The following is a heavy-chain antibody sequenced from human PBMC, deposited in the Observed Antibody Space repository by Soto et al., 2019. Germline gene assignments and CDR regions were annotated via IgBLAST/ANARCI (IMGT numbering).Heavy chain of an antibody. J-gene: IGHJ4*02. V-gene: IGHV4-4*09. CDR1: GGSISGSY. Sequence: QVQLQESGPGLVRPSETLSLTCSVSGGSISGSYWSRMRQPPGKGLQWIGHTHTSGNTDYNPSLMSRLSISVDTSKNQFSLNLSSVTAADTAIFYYARADSSGWFYFDYWGQGTLLAVSS. CDR2: THTSGNT. CDR3: ARADSSGWFYFDY. D-gene: IGHD6-19*01.